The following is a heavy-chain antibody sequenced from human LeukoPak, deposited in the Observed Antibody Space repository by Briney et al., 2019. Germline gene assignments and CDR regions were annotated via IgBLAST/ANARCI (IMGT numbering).Heavy chain of an antibody. Sequence: SETLSLTCTVSGYSISSGYYWGWIRQPPGKGLEWIGSIYHSGSTYYNPSLKSRVTISVDTSKNQFSLKLSSVTAADTAVYYCASIAAAVHVDYWGQGTLVTVSS. CDR3: ASIAAAVHVDY. CDR1: GYSISSGYY. J-gene: IGHJ4*02. CDR2: IYHSGST. D-gene: IGHD6-13*01. V-gene: IGHV4-38-2*02.